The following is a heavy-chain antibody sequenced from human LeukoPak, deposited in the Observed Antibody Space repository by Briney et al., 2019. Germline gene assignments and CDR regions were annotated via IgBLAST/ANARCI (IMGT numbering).Heavy chain of an antibody. V-gene: IGHV3-30*04. D-gene: IGHD1-26*01. J-gene: IGHJ4*02. CDR3: ARGSRYSGSRNLFDY. CDR1: GFTFSSYA. Sequence: GGSLRLSCAASGFTFSSYAMHWVRQAPGKGLEWVAVISYDGSNKYYADSVKGRFTISRDNSKNTLYLQMNSLRAEDTAVYYCARGSRYSGSRNLFDYWGQGTLVTVSS. CDR2: ISYDGSNK.